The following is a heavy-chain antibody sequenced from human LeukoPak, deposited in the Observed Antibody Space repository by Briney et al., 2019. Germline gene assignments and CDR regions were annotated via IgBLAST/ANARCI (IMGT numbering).Heavy chain of an antibody. CDR1: GFTFSTYA. D-gene: IGHD6-6*01. Sequence: PGGSLRLSCAASGFTFSTYAIHWVRQAPGKGLEWVAVISFDGVNTFYADSVKGRFTISRDNAKNSLYLQMNSLRAEDSAVYYCARVLEALSIDYWGQGSLVTVSS. CDR3: ARVLEALSIDY. J-gene: IGHJ4*02. CDR2: ISFDGVNT. V-gene: IGHV3-30*04.